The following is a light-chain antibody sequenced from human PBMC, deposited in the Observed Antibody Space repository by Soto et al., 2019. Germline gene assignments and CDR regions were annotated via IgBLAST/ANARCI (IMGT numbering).Light chain of an antibody. CDR3: QKYGNSPLT. V-gene: IGKV3-20*01. Sequence: EIVLTQSPDTLSLSPGQRATLSCSASQSVRSDYFAWYQQKPGQAPRVIIFGVSTRATGVPDRFSGSGSGTDFTLTISRLEPEDFALYYCQKYGNSPLTLGGGTKLKIK. CDR2: GVS. CDR1: QSVRSDY. J-gene: IGKJ4*01.